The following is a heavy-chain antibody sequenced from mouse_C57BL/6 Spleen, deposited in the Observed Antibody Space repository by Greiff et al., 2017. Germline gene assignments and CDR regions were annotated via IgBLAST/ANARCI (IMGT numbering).Heavy chain of an antibody. D-gene: IGHD2-1*01. CDR1: GYTFTSYW. CDR2: IDPSDSET. V-gene: IGHV1-52*01. CDR3: ARGVYYGNYDGYFDY. Sequence: VQLQQPGAELVRPGSSVKLSCKASGYTFTSYWMHWVKQRPIQGLEWIGNIDPSDSETHYNQKFKDKATLTVDKSSSKAYMQLSSLTSEDSAVYYSARGVYYGNYDGYFDYWGQGTTLTVSS. J-gene: IGHJ2*01.